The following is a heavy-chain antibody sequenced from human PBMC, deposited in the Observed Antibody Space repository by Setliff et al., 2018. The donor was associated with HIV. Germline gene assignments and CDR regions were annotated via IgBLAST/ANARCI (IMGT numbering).Heavy chain of an antibody. CDR2: ISYSGNT. J-gene: IGHJ5*02. Sequence: SETLSLTCTVSGGSISSGGYYWTWVRQHPGEGLEWIGYISYSGNTYYNPSLKSRVTISIDSSKNQFSLKLSSVTAADTAVYYCARAPLSGGSFGWFDPWGQGTLVTVSS. V-gene: IGHV4-31*03. CDR1: GGSISSGGYY. CDR3: ARAPLSGGSFGWFDP. D-gene: IGHD2-15*01.